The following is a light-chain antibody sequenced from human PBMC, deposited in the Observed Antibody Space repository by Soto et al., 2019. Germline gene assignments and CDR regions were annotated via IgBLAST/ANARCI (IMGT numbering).Light chain of an antibody. V-gene: IGKV1-33*01. J-gene: IGKJ4*01. CDR2: DAS. Sequence: DLQMTQSPSSLSASVGDRVTITCQASQDISNYLNWYQQKPGKAPKLLIYDASNLETGVRSRFSGSGSGTDFTFTISSLQPEDIAAYYWHQYDNLLLTFGGGTKVEIK. CDR3: HQYDNLLLT. CDR1: QDISNY.